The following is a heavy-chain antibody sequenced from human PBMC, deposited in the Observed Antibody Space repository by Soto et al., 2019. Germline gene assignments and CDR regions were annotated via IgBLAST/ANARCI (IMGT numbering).Heavy chain of an antibody. CDR2: IKSKGDGETR. D-gene: IGHD1-1*01. J-gene: IGHJ4*02. CDR3: VEGWNDF. V-gene: IGHV3-15*01. Sequence: EVQMVQSGGDLVKPGGSLRLSCVTSGFMFSSAWMNWVRQAPGKGLEWVARIKSKGDGETRDYAAPVKGRFTISRDDSKKTVYLQMNSLRAEDTAVYYCVEGWNDFWGQGTLVTVPS. CDR1: GFMFSSAW.